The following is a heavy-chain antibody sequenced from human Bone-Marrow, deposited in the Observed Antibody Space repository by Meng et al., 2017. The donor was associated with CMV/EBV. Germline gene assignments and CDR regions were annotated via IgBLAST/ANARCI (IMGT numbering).Heavy chain of an antibody. J-gene: IGHJ6*02. CDR2: ISSSGSTI. Sequence: GESLKISCAASGFTFSDYYMSWIRQAPGKGLEWVSYISSSGSTIYYADSVKGRFTISRDNAKNSLYLQMNSLRAEDTAVYYCARGVNPNYYYYGRDVWGQGNTVTVYS. CDR3: ARGVNPNYYYYGRDV. CDR1: GFTFSDYY. V-gene: IGHV3-11*01.